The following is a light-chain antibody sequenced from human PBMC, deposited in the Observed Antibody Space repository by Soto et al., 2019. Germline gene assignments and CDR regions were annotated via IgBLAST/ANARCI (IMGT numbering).Light chain of an antibody. CDR2: DVS. Sequence: QSALTQPASVSGSPGQSITISCTGTSSDVGGYNYVSWYQQHPGKAPKLMVYDVSGRPSGVSNRFSGSKSGNTASLTISGLQAEDEADYYCSSYTSSSTYVFGTGTKVTVL. V-gene: IGLV2-14*01. CDR1: SSDVGGYNY. J-gene: IGLJ1*01. CDR3: SSYTSSSTYV.